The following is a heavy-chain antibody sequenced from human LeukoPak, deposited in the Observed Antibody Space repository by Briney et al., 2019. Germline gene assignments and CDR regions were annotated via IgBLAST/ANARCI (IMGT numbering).Heavy chain of an antibody. D-gene: IGHD3-3*01. V-gene: IGHV3-11*01. Sequence: GGSLRLSCAASGFTFSDYYMSWIRQAPGKGLEWVSYMSSSGSTIYYADSVKGRFTISRDNAKNSLYLQMNSLRAEDTAVYYCARDQPDFWSGRYGMDVWGQGTTVTVSS. CDR3: ARDQPDFWSGRYGMDV. CDR1: GFTFSDYY. CDR2: MSSSGSTI. J-gene: IGHJ6*02.